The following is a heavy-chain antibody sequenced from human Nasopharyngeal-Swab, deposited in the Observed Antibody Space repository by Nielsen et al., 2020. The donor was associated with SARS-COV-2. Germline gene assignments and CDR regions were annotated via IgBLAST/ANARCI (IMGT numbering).Heavy chain of an antibody. CDR2: IWYAGSEK. V-gene: IGHV3-33*01. CDR3: ARDPPFSGWTLES. D-gene: IGHD6-25*01. CDR1: GFSFRDSA. Sequence: GESLQISCAASGFSFRDSAMHLVRQAPGQGLEWVAVIWYAGSEKYYVDSVKGRFTISRDNSKNTLYLQMNSLRAEDTAVYYCARDPPFSGWTLESWGQGTLVTVSS. J-gene: IGHJ4*02.